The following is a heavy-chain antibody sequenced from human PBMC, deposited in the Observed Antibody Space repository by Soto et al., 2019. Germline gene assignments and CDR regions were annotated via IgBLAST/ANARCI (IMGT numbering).Heavy chain of an antibody. CDR2: IHPGGNT. V-gene: IGHV4-4*07. J-gene: IGHJ5*01. Sequence: SETLSLTCTVYGGSVSYYYWSWVRQPAGKGLEWIGRIHPGGNTNYSPSLMSRVTMSVDTSHNQFSLKLTSVTAADTAVYYCVRGPYCGGDCYLASWGQGALVTVSS. CDR1: GGSVSYYY. D-gene: IGHD2-21*02. CDR3: VRGPYCGGDCYLAS.